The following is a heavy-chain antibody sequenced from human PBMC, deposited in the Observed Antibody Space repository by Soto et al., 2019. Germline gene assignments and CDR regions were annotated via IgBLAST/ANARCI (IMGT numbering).Heavy chain of an antibody. CDR3: ARVPGP. CDR2: IYHSGST. V-gene: IGHV4-30-2*01. Sequence: PSETLSLTFAVSGGSISSCGYSWSWIRQPPGKGLEWIGYIYHSGSTYYNPSLKSRVTISVDRSKNQFSLKLSSVTAADTAVYYCARVPGPWGQGTLVTVSS. J-gene: IGHJ5*02. CDR1: GGSISSCGYS.